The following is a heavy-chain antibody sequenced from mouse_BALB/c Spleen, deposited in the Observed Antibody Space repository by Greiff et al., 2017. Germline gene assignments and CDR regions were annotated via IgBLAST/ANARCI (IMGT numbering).Heavy chain of an antibody. CDR1: GYTFTSYW. CDR3: ATYYGYDGYAMDY. D-gene: IGHD2-2*01. V-gene: IGHV1-87*01. Sequence: QVQLQQSGAELARPGASVKLSCKASGYTFTSYWMQWVKQRPGQGLEWIGAIYPGDGDTRYTQKFKGKATLTADKSSSTAYMQLSSLASEDSAVYYFATYYGYDGYAMDYWGQGTSVTVSS. J-gene: IGHJ4*01. CDR2: IYPGDGDT.